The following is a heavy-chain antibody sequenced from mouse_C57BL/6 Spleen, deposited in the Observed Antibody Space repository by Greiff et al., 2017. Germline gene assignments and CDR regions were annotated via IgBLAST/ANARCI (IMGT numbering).Heavy chain of an antibody. CDR1: GFTFSSYA. J-gene: IGHJ2*01. CDR2: ISDGGSYT. D-gene: IGHD1-1*01. CDR3: ARVITTVVRGYFGY. V-gene: IGHV5-4*03. Sequence: EVKLMESGGGLVKPGGSLKLSCAASGFTFSSYAMSWVRQTPEKRLEWVATISDGGSYTYYPDNVKGRFTISRDNAKNNLYLQMSHLKSEGTAMYYCARVITTVVRGYFGYWGQGTTLTVSS.